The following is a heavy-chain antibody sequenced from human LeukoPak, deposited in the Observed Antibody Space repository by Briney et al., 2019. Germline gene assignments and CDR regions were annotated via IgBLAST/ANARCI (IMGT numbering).Heavy chain of an antibody. Sequence: PSETLSLTCTVSGGSISSSSYYWGWIRQPPGKGLEWIGSIYYSGSTYYNPSLKSRVTISVDTSKNQFSLKLSSVTAADTAVYYCARVLGYCSSTSCHTLDYWGQGTQVTVSS. V-gene: IGHV4-39*07. J-gene: IGHJ4*02. CDR2: IYYSGST. CDR3: ARVLGYCSSTSCHTLDY. D-gene: IGHD2-2*01. CDR1: GGSISSSSYY.